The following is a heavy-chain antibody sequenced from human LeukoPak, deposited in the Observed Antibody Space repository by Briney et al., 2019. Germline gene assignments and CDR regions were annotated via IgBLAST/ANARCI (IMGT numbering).Heavy chain of an antibody. Sequence: TGGCLRLSCAASGFTFSSYNMNWVRQAPGKGLEGGSSISTRGSYIYYADSVKGRFTISRDNAKNSLYLQMNSLRAEDTAVYYCARAEVLLWFGESPGAEYLQHWGQGTLVTVSS. CDR3: ARAEVLLWFGESPGAEYLQH. J-gene: IGHJ1*01. CDR1: GFTFSSYN. CDR2: ISTRGSYI. V-gene: IGHV3-21*01. D-gene: IGHD3-10*01.